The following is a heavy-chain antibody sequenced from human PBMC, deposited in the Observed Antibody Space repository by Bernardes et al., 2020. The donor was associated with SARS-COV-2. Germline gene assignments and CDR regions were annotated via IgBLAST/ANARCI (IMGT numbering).Heavy chain of an antibody. V-gene: IGHV3-23*01. Sequence: GSLRLSCAASGFSFGSYGTSWVRQAPGKGLEWVAYITERSERSIYADSVKGQFTISRDNSRDTLYLQLSNLRAEDTAIYYCAREPSRRADLWGQGTLVTVSS. D-gene: IGHD6-13*01. J-gene: IGHJ5*02. CDR1: GFSFGSYG. CDR3: AREPSRRADL. CDR2: ITERSERS.